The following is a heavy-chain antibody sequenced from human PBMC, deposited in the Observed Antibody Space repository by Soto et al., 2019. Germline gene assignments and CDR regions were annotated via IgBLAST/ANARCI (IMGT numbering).Heavy chain of an antibody. Sequence: QVQLVQSGAEVKKPGASVKVSCKASGYTFTSYYMHWVRQAPGQGLEWMGIINPSGGSTSYAQKCQGRVTMTRDTSTSTVYMELSSLRSEDTAVYYCARDPGGEGGDYWGQGTLVTVSS. CDR3: ARDPGGEGGDY. V-gene: IGHV1-46*03. J-gene: IGHJ4*02. CDR2: INPSGGST. D-gene: IGHD1-26*01. CDR1: GYTFTSYY.